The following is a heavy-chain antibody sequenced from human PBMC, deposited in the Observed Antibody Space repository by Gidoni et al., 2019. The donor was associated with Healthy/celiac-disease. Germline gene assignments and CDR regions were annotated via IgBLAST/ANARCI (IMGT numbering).Heavy chain of an antibody. CDR2: INHSGST. Sequence: VHLQQWGAGLLKPSETLSLTCAVYGGSFSGYYWSWIRQPPGKGLEWIGEINHSGSTNYNPSLKSRVTISVDTSKNQFSLKLSSVTAADTAVYYCAREGGGGYNLMDYWGQGTLVTVSS. D-gene: IGHD5-12*01. CDR1: GGSFSGYY. V-gene: IGHV4-34*01. CDR3: AREGGGGYNLMDY. J-gene: IGHJ4*02.